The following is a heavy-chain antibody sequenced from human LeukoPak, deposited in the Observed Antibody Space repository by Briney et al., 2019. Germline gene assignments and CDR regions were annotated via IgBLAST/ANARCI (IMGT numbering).Heavy chain of an antibody. J-gene: IGHJ5*02. CDR1: AVSFSGYY. Sequence: SETLSLTCAVYAVSFSGYYWSWIRQPQGKGLEWIGEINHSGSTNYNPSLKSRVTTSVDTSKTQFSLKLSSVSGADTAVHYCARGSYDFWSGYYPNWFDPRGQGTLVTVSS. D-gene: IGHD3-3*01. CDR2: INHSGST. CDR3: ARGSYDFWSGYYPNWFDP. V-gene: IGHV4-34*01.